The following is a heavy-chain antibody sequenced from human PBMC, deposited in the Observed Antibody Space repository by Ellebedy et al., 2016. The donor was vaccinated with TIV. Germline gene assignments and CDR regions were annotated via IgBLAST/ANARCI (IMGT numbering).Heavy chain of an antibody. CDR1: GFTFNNYW. CDR3: ARVERDYKVDY. Sequence: GESLKISCTASGFTFNNYWMHWVRQAPGKGLVWVSRINDDGTDPTYADSVEGRFTISRDNAQNTLYLQMNSLRAEDTAVYYCARVERDYKVDYWGQGTLVTVSS. CDR2: INDDGTDP. J-gene: IGHJ4*02. V-gene: IGHV3-74*01. D-gene: IGHD3-16*01.